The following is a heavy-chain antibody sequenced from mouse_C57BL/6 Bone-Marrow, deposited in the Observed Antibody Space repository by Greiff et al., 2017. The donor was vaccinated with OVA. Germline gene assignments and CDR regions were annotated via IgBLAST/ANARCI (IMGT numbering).Heavy chain of an antibody. J-gene: IGHJ3*01. CDR3: AGHICYYGSSPFAY. CDR2: ISSGGSYT. Sequence: EVKLVESGGDLVKPGGSLKLSCAASGFTFSSYGMSWVRQTPDKRLEWVANISSGGSYTYYPDSLKGRFTLSRDNAKNTLYLQMMSLKSQNTAKYYCAGHICYYGSSPFAYWGQGTLVTVSA. V-gene: IGHV5-6*02. CDR1: GFTFSSYG. D-gene: IGHD1-1*01.